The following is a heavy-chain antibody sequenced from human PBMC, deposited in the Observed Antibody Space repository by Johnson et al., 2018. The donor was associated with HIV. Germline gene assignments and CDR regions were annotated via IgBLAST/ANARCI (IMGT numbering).Heavy chain of an antibody. V-gene: IGHV3-20*04. CDR1: GFTFDDYG. D-gene: IGHD1-26*01. J-gene: IGHJ3*02. Sequence: GVVRPGGSLRLSCAASGFTFDDYGMSWVRQAPGKGLEWVSGINWNGGSTGYADSVKGRFTISRDNAKNSLYLQINSLRAEDTALYCCARGSGSYYSNAFDIWGQGTMVTVSS. CDR2: INWNGGST. CDR3: ARGSGSYYSNAFDI.